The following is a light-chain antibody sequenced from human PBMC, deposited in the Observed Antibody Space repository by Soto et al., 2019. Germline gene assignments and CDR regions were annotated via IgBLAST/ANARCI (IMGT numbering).Light chain of an antibody. J-gene: IGKJ3*01. CDR3: HQRSTWPFT. Sequence: EIVLTQSPASLWLSRGERATISYRASQSISSYLAWYQQKHDQAPRLLVYDASNRATGIPARFSGSGSGTDFTLTISSLEPEDFAVYYSHQRSTWPFTFGPGTKVDIK. V-gene: IGKV3-11*01. CDR1: QSISSY. CDR2: DAS.